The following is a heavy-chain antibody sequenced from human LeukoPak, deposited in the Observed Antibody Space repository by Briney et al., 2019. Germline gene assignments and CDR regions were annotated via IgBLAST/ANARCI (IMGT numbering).Heavy chain of an antibody. CDR1: DDSFSSHH. CDR3: ARDLVTVTKGFDI. V-gene: IGHV4-59*11. Sequence: PSETLSLTCAVSDDSFSSHHWTWIRQPPGKGLEWIGYISYIGTTNYNPSLKSRVTLSIDTSKSQFSLKLRSVTAADTAVYYCARDLVTVTKGFDIWGQGTMVSVSS. D-gene: IGHD4-17*01. CDR2: ISYIGTT. J-gene: IGHJ3*02.